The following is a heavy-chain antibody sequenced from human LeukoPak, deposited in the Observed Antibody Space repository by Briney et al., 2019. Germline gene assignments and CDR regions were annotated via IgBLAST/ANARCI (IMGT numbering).Heavy chain of an antibody. Sequence: PGGSLRLSCAASGFTLSTHDMLWVRQVTGKGLGWVSAIGAAGGTYYPGSVKGRFTISRENAKNSLYLQMNSLRVGDTAVYYCARGWEKGFDCWGQGTLVTVSS. J-gene: IGHJ5*01. V-gene: IGHV3-13*01. CDR1: GFTLSTHD. CDR2: IGAAGGT. CDR3: ARGWEKGFDC. D-gene: IGHD1-26*01.